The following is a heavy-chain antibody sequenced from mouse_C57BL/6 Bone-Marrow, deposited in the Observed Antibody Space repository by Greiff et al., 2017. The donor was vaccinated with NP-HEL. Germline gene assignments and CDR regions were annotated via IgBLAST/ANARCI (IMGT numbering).Heavy chain of an antibody. CDR2: INPGSGGT. CDR1: GYAFTNYL. Sequence: QVQLKQSGAELVRPGTSVKVSCKASGYAFTNYLIEWVKQRPGQGLEWIGVINPGSGGTNYNEKFKGKATLTADKSSSTAYMQLSSLTSEDSAVYFCARSLYDYDPYWYFDVWGTGTTVTVSS. D-gene: IGHD2-4*01. V-gene: IGHV1-54*01. CDR3: ARSLYDYDPYWYFDV. J-gene: IGHJ1*03.